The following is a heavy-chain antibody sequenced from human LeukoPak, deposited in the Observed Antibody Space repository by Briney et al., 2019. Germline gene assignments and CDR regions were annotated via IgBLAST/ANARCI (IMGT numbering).Heavy chain of an antibody. Sequence: GASVTVSFTTSGYTFTYYYLHWVRQAPGQGQEWVGWIHPNTCATHYAQNFHGLLTITSDTSISTVYMELTRLRSDDTAVYYCARDMGRYSGYDYDYWGRGTLVTASS. D-gene: IGHD5-12*01. CDR1: GYTFTYYY. CDR3: ARDMGRYSGYDYDY. V-gene: IGHV1-2*02. J-gene: IGHJ4*02. CDR2: IHPNTCAT.